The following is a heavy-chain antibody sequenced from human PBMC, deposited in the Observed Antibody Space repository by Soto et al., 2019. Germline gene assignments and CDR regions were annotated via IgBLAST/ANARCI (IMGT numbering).Heavy chain of an antibody. CDR1: GYSFTSYW. CDR2: IDPSDSYT. CDR3: ERLSWNYVLYYYYGMDV. D-gene: IGHD1-7*01. V-gene: IGHV5-10-1*01. Sequence: GESLKISCQGSGYSFTSYWISWVRQMPGKGLEWMGRIDPSDSYTNYSPSFQGHVTISADKSISTAYLQWSSLKASDTAMYYCERLSWNYVLYYYYGMDVWGQGTTVTVSS. J-gene: IGHJ6*02.